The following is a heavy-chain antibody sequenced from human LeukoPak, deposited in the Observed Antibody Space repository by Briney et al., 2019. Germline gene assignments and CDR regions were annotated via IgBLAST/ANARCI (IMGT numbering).Heavy chain of an antibody. D-gene: IGHD6-13*01. CDR1: GDSVSGNGAVA. CDR3: ARGRHSGFDY. Sequence: SQTLSLTCAISGDSVSGNGAVAWNWLRQSPSRGLEWLGRTYYRSKWNNDYAVSVKSRITINPDTSKNQFSLHLNSVTPEDTAVYFCARGRHSGFDYWGQGTLVTVSS. V-gene: IGHV6-1*01. J-gene: IGHJ4*02. CDR2: TYYRSKWNN.